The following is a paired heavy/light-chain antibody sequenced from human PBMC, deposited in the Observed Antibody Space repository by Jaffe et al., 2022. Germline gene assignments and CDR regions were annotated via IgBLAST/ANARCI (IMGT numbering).Heavy chain of an antibody. CDR1: GFTFDDYA. CDR3: AKDKPPGIAVAGTFGYYYYMDV. D-gene: IGHD6-19*01. Sequence: EVQLVESGGGLVQPGRSLRLSCAASGFTFDDYAMHWVRQAPGKGLEWVSGISWNSGSIGYADSVKGRFTISRDNAKNSLYLQMNSLRAEDTALYYCAKDKPPGIAVAGTFGYYYYMDVWGKGTTVTVSS. CDR2: ISWNSGSI. V-gene: IGHV3-9*01. J-gene: IGHJ6*03.
Light chain of an antibody. V-gene: IGKV1D-12*01. CDR3: QQANSFPLT. CDR1: QGISSW. J-gene: IGKJ5*01. Sequence: DIQMTQSPSSVSASVGDRVTITCRASQGISSWLAWYQQKPGKAPKLLIYAASSLQSGVPSRFSGSGSGTDFTLTISSLQPEDFATYYCQQANSFPLTFGQGTRLEIK. CDR2: AAS.